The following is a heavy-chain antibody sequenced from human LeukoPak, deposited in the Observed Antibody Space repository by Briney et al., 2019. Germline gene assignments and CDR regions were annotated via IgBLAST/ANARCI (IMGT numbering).Heavy chain of an antibody. J-gene: IGHJ4*02. CDR1: GGSISSDNYY. Sequence: SQTLSLTCTVSGGSISSDNYYWTWVRQHPGKVLEWIGYIYYTGSTYYNPSLKSRVTISVDTSKNQFSLKLSSVTAADTAVYYCARVVGGGSYYLDCWGQGTLVTVSS. CDR2: IYYTGST. V-gene: IGHV4-31*03. CDR3: ARVVGGGSYYLDC. D-gene: IGHD1-26*01.